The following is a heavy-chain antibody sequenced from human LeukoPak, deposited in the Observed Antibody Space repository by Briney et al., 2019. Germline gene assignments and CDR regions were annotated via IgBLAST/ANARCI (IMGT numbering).Heavy chain of an antibody. D-gene: IGHD3-22*01. CDR1: GSTVKRNY. V-gene: IGHV3-66*02. Sequence: PGGSLRLSCAVSGSTVKRNYMSWARQAPGKGLEWVSVIYSGGDTYYADSVKGRFTISRDNSKNTVYLQMNNLRPEDTAVYYCARLDDSNSRRPESDASDVWGQGTTVTVSS. CDR2: IYSGGDT. CDR3: ARLDDSNSRRPESDASDV. J-gene: IGHJ3*01.